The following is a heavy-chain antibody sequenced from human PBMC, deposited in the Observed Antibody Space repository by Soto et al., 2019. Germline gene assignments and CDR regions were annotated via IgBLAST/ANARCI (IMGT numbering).Heavy chain of an antibody. J-gene: IGHJ4*02. D-gene: IGHD3-10*01. CDR3: ARGRDFDY. Sequence: GGSLRLSCAASGFTFSSYDMHWVRQATGKGLEWVSAIGTAGDTYYPGSVKGRFTISXEXXXXXXXXXXXXXXXXDTAVYYCARGRDFDYWGQGTLVTVSS. CDR1: GFTFSSYD. CDR2: IGTAGDT. V-gene: IGHV3-13*01.